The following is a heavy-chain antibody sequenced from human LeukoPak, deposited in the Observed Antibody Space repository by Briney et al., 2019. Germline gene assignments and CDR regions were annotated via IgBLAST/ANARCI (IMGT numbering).Heavy chain of an antibody. D-gene: IGHD3-22*01. V-gene: IGHV1-18*01. J-gene: IGHJ4*02. Sequence: ASVKVSCKASGYTFTSYGISWVRQAPGQGLEWMGWISAYSGNTNYAQKLQGRVTMTTDTSTSTAYMELRSLRSDDTAVYYCARYVPYYDSSGYYDPWDYWGQGTLVTVSS. CDR2: ISAYSGNT. CDR1: GYTFTSYG. CDR3: ARYVPYYDSSGYYDPWDY.